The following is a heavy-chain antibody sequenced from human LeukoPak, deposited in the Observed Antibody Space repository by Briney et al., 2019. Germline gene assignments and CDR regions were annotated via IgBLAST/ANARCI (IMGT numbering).Heavy chain of an antibody. J-gene: IGHJ4*02. CDR1: GGSISSNSYI. Sequence: SETLSLTCTVSGGSISSNSYIWGWIRQPPGKGLEWIGSMYYTGSTYHNPSLKSRVTISADTSSNQFSLKLRSVTAAHTAVYYCASSYYDVLTGYWGYFVYWGQGTLVTVSS. V-gene: IGHV4-39*01. CDR2: MYYTGST. CDR3: ASSYYDVLTGYWGYFVY. D-gene: IGHD3-9*01.